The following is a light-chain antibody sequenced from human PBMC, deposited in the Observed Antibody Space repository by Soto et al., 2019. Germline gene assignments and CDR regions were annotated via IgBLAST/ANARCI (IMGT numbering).Light chain of an antibody. CDR3: HQYNNWPIT. CDR1: QSVSTN. Sequence: EIVMTQSPATLSVSPGERATLSCRASQSVSTNLAWYQQKPGQAPRLLIYDASTRATGLPARFSGSGSWTEFTLTISSLQSEDLGVYYCHQYNNWPITFGQGTRLEI. CDR2: DAS. V-gene: IGKV3-15*01. J-gene: IGKJ5*01.